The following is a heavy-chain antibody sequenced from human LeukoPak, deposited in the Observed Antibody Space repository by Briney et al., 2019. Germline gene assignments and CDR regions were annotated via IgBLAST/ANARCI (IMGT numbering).Heavy chain of an antibody. CDR3: AKDQFYDSTGYNFDD. J-gene: IGHJ4*02. Sequence: GGSLRLSCAASGFTVSSNYMSWVRQAPGKGLECVSGITSSGAGASYADSVKGRFTISRDNSKNTLYLQMNSLRAEDTAVYYCAKDQFYDSTGYNFDDLGQGTLVSVSS. D-gene: IGHD3-22*01. CDR1: GFTVSSNY. CDR2: ITSSGAGA. V-gene: IGHV3-23*01.